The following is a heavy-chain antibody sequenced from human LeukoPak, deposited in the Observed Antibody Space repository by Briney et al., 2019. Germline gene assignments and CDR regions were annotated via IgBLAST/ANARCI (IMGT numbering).Heavy chain of an antibody. CDR1: GSTFSDYY. Sequence: GSLRLSCAASGSTFSDYYMSWIRQPPGKGLEWIGSMYYSGNTYYNPSLKSRVTISVDTSKNQFSLKLSSVTAADTAVYYCARVYCTNDVCYRVNLFDPWSQGILVTVSS. CDR2: MYYSGNT. CDR3: ARVYCTNDVCYRVNLFDP. V-gene: IGHV4-38-2*01. D-gene: IGHD2-8*01. J-gene: IGHJ5*02.